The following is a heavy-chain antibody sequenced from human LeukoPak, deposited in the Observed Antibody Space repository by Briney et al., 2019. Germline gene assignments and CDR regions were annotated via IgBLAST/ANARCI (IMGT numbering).Heavy chain of an antibody. CDR1: GYSFTSYW. V-gene: IGHV5-51*01. CDR2: IYPGDSDT. D-gene: IGHD6-19*01. J-gene: IGHJ3*02. CDR3: ARRIEVAGTVNAFDI. Sequence: GESLKISCKGSGYSFTSYWIGWVRQMPGKGLEWMGIIYPGDSDTRYSPSFQGQVTISADKSISTAYLQWSSLKASDTAMYYCARRIEVAGTVNAFDIWGQGTMVTVSS.